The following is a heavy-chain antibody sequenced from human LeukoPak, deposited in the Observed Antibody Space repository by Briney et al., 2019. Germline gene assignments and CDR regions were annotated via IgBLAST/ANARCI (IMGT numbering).Heavy chain of an antibody. CDR1: GFTFSSYG. CDR3: ARDLASPFPSYYYYYGMDV. CDR2: IWYDGSNK. Sequence: GGSLRLSCAASGFTFSSYGTHWVRQAPGKGLEWGAVIWYDGSNKSYADSVKGRFTISRDNSKNTLYLQMNSLRAEDTAVYYCARDLASPFPSYYYYYGMDVWGQGTTVTVSS. D-gene: IGHD2-2*01. J-gene: IGHJ6*02. V-gene: IGHV3-33*01.